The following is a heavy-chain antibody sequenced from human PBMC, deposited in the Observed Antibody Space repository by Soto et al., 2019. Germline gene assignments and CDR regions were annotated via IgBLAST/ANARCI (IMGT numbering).Heavy chain of an antibody. CDR3: ARDGGPRGDYYYAMDV. J-gene: IGHJ6*02. V-gene: IGHV4-31*03. CDR2: IYSGGTT. Sequence: QVQLQESGPGLVKPSQTLSLTCTVSGGSISRSGAYYWSWVRQHPEKGLEWIGYIYSGGTTYYNPSLRSRVTISLDTANNQFSLKLSSVTAADTALYYCARDGGPRGDYYYAMDVWGQGTTVTVSS. CDR1: GGSISRSGAYY. D-gene: IGHD3-10*01.